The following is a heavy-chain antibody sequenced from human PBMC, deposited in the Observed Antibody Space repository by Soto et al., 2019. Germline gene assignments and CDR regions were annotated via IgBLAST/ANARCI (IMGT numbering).Heavy chain of an antibody. Sequence: SETLSLTCTVSGDSISSYYWSWIRQPPGKGLEWIGCIYYSGSTYYNPSLRSRVTISVDTSKNQFSLKLNSVTAADTAVYYCARGPPGLDPWGQGTLVTVSS. CDR1: GDSISSYY. V-gene: IGHV4-59*08. CDR3: ARGPPGLDP. CDR2: IYYSGST. J-gene: IGHJ5*02.